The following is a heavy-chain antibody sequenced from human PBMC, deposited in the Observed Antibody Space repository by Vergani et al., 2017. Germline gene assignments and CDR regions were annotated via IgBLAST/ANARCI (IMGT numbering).Heavy chain of an antibody. CDR1: DDSIRSKY. CDR3: ARRYDSDGFYAPGVWYFDL. CDR2: FYYSGRT. J-gene: IGHJ2*01. Sequence: QVQLQESGPGLVKPSETLFLSCSVPDDSIRSKYWSWIRQPPGKGPEWIGYFYYSGRTNYNPSLKSRVTISVDTSKNQVSLKLTSVTAADTAVYYCARRYDSDGFYAPGVWYFDLWGRGTLVTVSS. V-gene: IGHV4-59*01. D-gene: IGHD3-22*01.